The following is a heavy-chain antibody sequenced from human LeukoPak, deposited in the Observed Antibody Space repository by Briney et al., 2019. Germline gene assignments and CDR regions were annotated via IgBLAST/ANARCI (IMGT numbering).Heavy chain of an antibody. CDR3: ARAGYGDSFYFDY. V-gene: IGHV1-2*02. D-gene: IGHD4-17*01. Sequence: ASVTVSCKASGYTFTGYYMHWVRQAPGQGLEWMGWINPNSGGTNYAQKFQGRVTMTRDTSISTAYMELSRLRSDDTAVYYCARAGYGDSFYFDYWGQGTLVTVSS. CDR2: INPNSGGT. CDR1: GYTFTGYY. J-gene: IGHJ4*02.